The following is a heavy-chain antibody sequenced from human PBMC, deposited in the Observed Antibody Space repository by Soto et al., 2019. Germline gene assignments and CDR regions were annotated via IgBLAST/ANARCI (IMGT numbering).Heavy chain of an antibody. CDR3: AKDWLAVRGEPPTD. D-gene: IGHD3-10*01. Sequence: EVQLLESGGGLVQPGGSLRLSCAASGFTFSSYAMSWVRQAPGKGLEWVSAISGSGGSTYYADSVKGRFTISRDTSKNTLYLQMNSLRAEDTAVYYCAKDWLAVRGEPPTDWGQGTLVTVSS. J-gene: IGHJ4*02. CDR1: GFTFSSYA. V-gene: IGHV3-23*01. CDR2: ISGSGGST.